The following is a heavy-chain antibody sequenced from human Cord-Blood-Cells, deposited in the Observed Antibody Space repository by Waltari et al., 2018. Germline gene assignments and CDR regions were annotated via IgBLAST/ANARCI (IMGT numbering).Heavy chain of an antibody. Sequence: QVTLKESGPVLVKPTETLTLTCTVSGFSLSNARMGVSWIRQPPGKALEWLAHIFSNDEKSYSTSLKSRLTISKDTSKSQVVLTMTNMDPVDTATYYCARIPWDIYYYGMDVWGQGTTVTVSS. CDR3: ARIPWDIYYYGMDV. CDR2: IFSNDEK. V-gene: IGHV2-26*01. CDR1: GFSLSNARMG. J-gene: IGHJ6*02. D-gene: IGHD2-15*01.